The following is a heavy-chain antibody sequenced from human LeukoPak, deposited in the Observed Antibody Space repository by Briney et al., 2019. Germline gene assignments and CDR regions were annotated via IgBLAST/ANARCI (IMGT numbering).Heavy chain of an antibody. D-gene: IGHD2-2*01. J-gene: IGHJ3*02. CDR2: ISAYNGNT. Sequence: GASVKVSCKASGYTFTSYGISWVRQAPGQGLEWMGWISAYNGNTNYAQKLQGRVTMTTDTSTSTAYMERRSLRSDDTAVYYCARRYCSSTSCYDAFEIWGQGTMVTVSS. CDR1: GYTFTSYG. CDR3: ARRYCSSTSCYDAFEI. V-gene: IGHV1-18*01.